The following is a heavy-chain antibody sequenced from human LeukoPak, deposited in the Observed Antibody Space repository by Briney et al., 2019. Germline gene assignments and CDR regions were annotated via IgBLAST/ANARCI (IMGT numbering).Heavy chain of an antibody. Sequence: GGSLRLSCAASGFTFSVYNMNWVRQAPGNGLEWVASISSSGHYIYYADSVKGRFTISRDNAKDSLFLQMNSLRPEDTAVYYCAKDPYSDFWSGYYFFDYWGQGTLATVSS. V-gene: IGHV3-21*01. CDR1: GFTFSVYN. J-gene: IGHJ4*02. CDR3: AKDPYSDFWSGYYFFDY. D-gene: IGHD3-3*01. CDR2: ISSSGHYI.